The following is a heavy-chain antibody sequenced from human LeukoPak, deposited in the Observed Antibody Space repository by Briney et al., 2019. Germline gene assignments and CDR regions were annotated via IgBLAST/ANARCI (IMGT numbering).Heavy chain of an antibody. Sequence: GGSLRLSCAASGFTFSSYWMSWVRQAPGKGLEWVANIKQDGSEKYYVDSVKGRFTISRDNAKNSLYLQMNSLRAEDTAVYYCARLETYYDFWSGYSAPPPFDYWGQGTLVTVSP. CDR1: GFTFSSYW. CDR3: ARLETYYDFWSGYSAPPPFDY. J-gene: IGHJ4*02. CDR2: IKQDGSEK. D-gene: IGHD3-3*01. V-gene: IGHV3-7*01.